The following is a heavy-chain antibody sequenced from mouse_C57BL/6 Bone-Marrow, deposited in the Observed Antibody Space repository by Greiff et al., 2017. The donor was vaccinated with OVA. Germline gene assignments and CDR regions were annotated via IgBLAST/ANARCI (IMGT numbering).Heavy chain of an antibody. J-gene: IGHJ4*01. V-gene: IGHV1-50*01. Sequence: QVQLQQPGAELVKPGASVKLSCKASGYTFTSYWMQWVKQRPGQGLEWIGEIDPSDSYTNYNQKFKGKATLTVDTSSSTAYMQLSSLTSEDSAVYYCARSADCYYAMDYWGQGTSVTVSS. CDR1: GYTFTSYW. CDR3: ARSADCYYAMDY. CDR2: IDPSDSYT.